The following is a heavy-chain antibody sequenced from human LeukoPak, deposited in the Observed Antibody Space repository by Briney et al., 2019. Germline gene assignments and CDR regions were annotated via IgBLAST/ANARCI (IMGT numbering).Heavy chain of an antibody. V-gene: IGHV3-23*01. D-gene: IGHD3-22*01. CDR2: ISGSGDST. CDR1: GFTFSSYA. J-gene: IGHJ4*02. Sequence: GASLRLSCAASGFTFSSYAMSWVRRAPGKGLEWVSAISGSGDSTYYADSVKGRFTISRDNSKNTLYLQMNSLRAEDTAVYYCAKDLNYYDSSGLNDYWGQGTLVTVSS. CDR3: AKDLNYYDSSGLNDY.